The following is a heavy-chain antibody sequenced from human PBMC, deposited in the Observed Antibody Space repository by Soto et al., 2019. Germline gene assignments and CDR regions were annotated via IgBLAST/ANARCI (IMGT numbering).Heavy chain of an antibody. V-gene: IGHV1-18*04. J-gene: IGHJ5*02. Sequence: ASVKVSCEASGYTFTSYGISWVRQAPGQGLEWMGWISGYSGNTKHAQTVQGRVTLTTATSTSTAYMELRSPRSADTAVYYCARDKMVDSFGLWTYDLWVQGTAGT. CDR3: ARDKMVDSFGLWTYDL. D-gene: IGHD2-21*01. CDR2: ISGYSGNT. CDR1: GYTFTSYG.